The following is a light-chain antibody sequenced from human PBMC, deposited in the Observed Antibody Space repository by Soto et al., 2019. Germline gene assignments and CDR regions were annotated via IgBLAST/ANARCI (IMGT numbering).Light chain of an antibody. CDR2: KAS. Sequence: DIQMTQSPSTLSASVGDRVTITCRASQSISSWLAWYQQKPGKAPKLLIYKASSLESGVPSRFSGSGSGTEFTLTISSLQPDDFATYYCQQYNSSHVAFGQGTKVEIK. CDR3: QQYNSSHVA. CDR1: QSISSW. V-gene: IGKV1-5*03. J-gene: IGKJ1*01.